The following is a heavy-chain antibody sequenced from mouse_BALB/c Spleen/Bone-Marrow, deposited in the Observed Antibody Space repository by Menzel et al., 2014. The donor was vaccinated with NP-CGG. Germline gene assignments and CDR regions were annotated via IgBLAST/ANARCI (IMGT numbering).Heavy chain of an antibody. V-gene: IGHV5-6-4*01. Sequence: LKESGGGLVKPGGSLKLSWAASGFTFSSYTMFWVRQTPEKRRERVATIRSGGSYTYYLDRVKGRFTISSTNTKNTLYLQMSILKSEDTAMYYCTRYLYDGYSYYAMDYWGQGTSVTVSS. CDR2: IRSGGSYT. CDR1: GFTFSSYT. CDR3: TRYLYDGYSYYAMDY. D-gene: IGHD2-3*01. J-gene: IGHJ4*01.